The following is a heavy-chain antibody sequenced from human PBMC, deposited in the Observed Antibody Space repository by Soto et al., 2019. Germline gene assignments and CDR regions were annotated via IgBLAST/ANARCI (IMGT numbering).Heavy chain of an antibody. V-gene: IGHV3-64D*06. CDR3: VKGNGYSYGRFDY. D-gene: IGHD5-18*01. J-gene: IGHJ4*02. CDR1: GFTFSSYG. CDR2: ISSNGGST. Sequence: GALRLSCSSSGFTFSSYGMHWVRQAPGKGLEYVSAISSNGGSTYYADSVKGRFTISRDNSKNTLYLQMSSLRAEDTAVYYCVKGNGYSYGRFDYWGQGTLVTVSS.